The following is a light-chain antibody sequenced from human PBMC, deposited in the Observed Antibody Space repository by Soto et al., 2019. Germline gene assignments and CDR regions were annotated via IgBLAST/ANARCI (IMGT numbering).Light chain of an antibody. CDR2: DVS. CDR1: SSDVGGYNY. CDR3: SSYSTSNTRQIV. V-gene: IGLV2-14*03. Sequence: QSALTQPASVSGSPGQSITISCTGTSSDVGGYNYVYWYQHHPGKAPKLMIYDVSNRPSGVSNRFSGSKYGNTASLSISGLQPEDEADYYCSSYSTSNTRQIVCGTGTKVTVL. J-gene: IGLJ1*01.